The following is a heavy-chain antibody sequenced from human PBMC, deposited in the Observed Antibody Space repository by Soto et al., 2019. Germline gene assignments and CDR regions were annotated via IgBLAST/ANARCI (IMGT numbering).Heavy chain of an antibody. Sequence: QVQLVQSGAEVKKPGASVKVSCKVSGYTLTELSMHWVRQAPGKGLEWMGGFDPEDGETIYAQKFQGRVTMTEDTSTDTAYMELSSLRSEDTAVYYCATVEYCTNGVCYFFDDWGQGTLVTVSS. CDR1: GYTLTELS. V-gene: IGHV1-24*01. J-gene: IGHJ4*02. CDR2: FDPEDGET. D-gene: IGHD2-8*01. CDR3: ATVEYCTNGVCYFFDD.